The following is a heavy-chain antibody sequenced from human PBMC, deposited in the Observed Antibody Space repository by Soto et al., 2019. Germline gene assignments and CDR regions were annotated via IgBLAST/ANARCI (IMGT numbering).Heavy chain of an antibody. CDR1: GFTFSSYA. D-gene: IGHD6-19*01. Sequence: VQLVESGGGVVQPGRSLRLSCAASGFTFSSYAMHWVRQAPGKGLEWVAVISYDGSNKYYADSVKGRFTISRDNSKNTLYLQMNSLRAEDTAVYYCARGKSSGPYYYGMDVWGQGTTVTVSS. CDR3: ARGKSSGPYYYGMDV. CDR2: ISYDGSNK. J-gene: IGHJ6*02. V-gene: IGHV3-30-3*01.